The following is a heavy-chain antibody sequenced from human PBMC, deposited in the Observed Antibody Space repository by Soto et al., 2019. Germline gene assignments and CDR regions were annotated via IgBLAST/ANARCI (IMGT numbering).Heavy chain of an antibody. Sequence: SETLSLTCTVSGGSISSYYWSWIRQPAGKGLEWIGYIYYSGTTYYNPSLKSRVTISVDTSKNQFSLKLSSVSAADTALYYCARGSLVVVPAPGFDPWGRGTLVTVSS. CDR1: GGSISSYY. D-gene: IGHD2-2*01. J-gene: IGHJ5*02. CDR2: IYYSGTT. CDR3: ARGSLVVVPAPGFDP. V-gene: IGHV4-59*06.